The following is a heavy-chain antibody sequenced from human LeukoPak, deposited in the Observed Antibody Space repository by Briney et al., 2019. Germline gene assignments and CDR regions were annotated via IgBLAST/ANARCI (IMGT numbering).Heavy chain of an antibody. CDR1: GGSISSHY. CDR2: IYNSGST. D-gene: IGHD3-22*01. J-gene: IGHJ4*02. V-gene: IGHV4-4*07. CDR3: ARLSYYDSIGYFPDY. Sequence: NSSETLSLTCTVSGGSISSHYWSWVRQPAGKRLEWIGRIYNSGSTNYNPSLKSRVSMSVDTSKNQFSLKLTSVTAADAAVYYCARLSYYDSIGYFPDYWGQGTLVTVSS.